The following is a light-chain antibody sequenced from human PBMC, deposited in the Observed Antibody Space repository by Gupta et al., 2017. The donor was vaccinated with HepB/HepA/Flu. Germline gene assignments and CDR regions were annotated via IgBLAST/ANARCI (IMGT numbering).Light chain of an antibody. J-gene: IGKJ2*02. CDR1: QSISTW. V-gene: IGKV1-5*03. CDR2: KAS. Sequence: DIQMTQSPSTLSASVGDRITITCRASQSISTWLAWYQQKPGKAPNLLIYKASSLESGVPSRFSGSGSGTEFTLTISSLQPDDFATYYCQQDNTYPRTFGEGTKMEIK. CDR3: QQDNTYPRT.